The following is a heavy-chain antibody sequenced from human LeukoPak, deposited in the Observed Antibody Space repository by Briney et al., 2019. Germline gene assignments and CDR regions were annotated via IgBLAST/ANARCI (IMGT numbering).Heavy chain of an antibody. D-gene: IGHD2-21*01. CDR3: ARSVSWGLLVRDDAFDI. CDR1: GGSISRYY. Sequence: SETLSLTCTVSGGSISRYYWSWIRQPPGKGLEWIGYIHYSGSTNYNPSLKSRVTISVDTSKNQFSLKLSSVTAADTAVYYCARSVSWGLLVRDDAFDIWGQGTMVTVSS. J-gene: IGHJ3*02. V-gene: IGHV4-59*01. CDR2: IHYSGST.